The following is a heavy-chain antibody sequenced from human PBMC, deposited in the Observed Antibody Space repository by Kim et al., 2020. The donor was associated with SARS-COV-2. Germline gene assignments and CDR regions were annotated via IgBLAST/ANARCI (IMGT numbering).Heavy chain of an antibody. CDR2: VDDSGTA. CDR1: GDSISGYH. D-gene: IGHD5-18*01. V-gene: IGHV4-59*01. CDR3: ATYTWLQLRLRGGSFAH. J-gene: IGHJ4*01. Sequence: SETLSLTCTVSGDSISGYHWSWIRQSPGTGLEWIGYVDDSGTADYNPSLKSRVTISLDTSKKQFSLRLKSVSAADTAVYYCATYTWLQLRLRGGSFAHWG.